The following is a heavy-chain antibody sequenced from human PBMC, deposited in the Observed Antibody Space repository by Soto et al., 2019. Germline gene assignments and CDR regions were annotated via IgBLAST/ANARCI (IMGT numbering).Heavy chain of an antibody. CDR3: TREPQTYRGTTTCYPNYYYYYGMDV. CDR1: GFTFGDYT. V-gene: IGHV3-49*04. D-gene: IGHD2-2*01. Sequence: GGSLRLSCTASGFTFGDYTVSWVRQAPGKGLEWVGFIRSKAYGGTTEYAASVKGRFSISRDDSKSIAYLQMNSLKTEDTAVYYCTREPQTYRGTTTCYPNYYYYYGMDVWGQGTTVTVSS. J-gene: IGHJ6*02. CDR2: IRSKAYGGTT.